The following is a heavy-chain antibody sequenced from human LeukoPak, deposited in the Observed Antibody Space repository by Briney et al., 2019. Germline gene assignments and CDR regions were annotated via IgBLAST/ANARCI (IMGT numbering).Heavy chain of an antibody. Sequence: ESGGSLRLSCAASGFTFSSYAMSWVRQAPGKGLEWVSAISGSGGSTYYADSVKGRFTISRDNSKNTLYLQMNSLRAEDTAVYYCAKDRGYYDYVWGSYRLDWFDPWGQGTLVTVSS. J-gene: IGHJ5*02. D-gene: IGHD3-16*02. V-gene: IGHV3-23*01. CDR2: ISGSGGST. CDR3: AKDRGYYDYVWGSYRLDWFDP. CDR1: GFTFSSYA.